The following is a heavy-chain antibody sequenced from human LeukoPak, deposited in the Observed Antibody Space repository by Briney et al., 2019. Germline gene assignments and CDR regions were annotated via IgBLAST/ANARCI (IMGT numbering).Heavy chain of an antibody. J-gene: IGHJ6*02. Sequence: GGSLRLSCTASGFTFXXYAMSWFRQAPGXXXXXXXXXXXXAYXXXXEXXXXXXXRFTXSRDDSKSIAYLQMNSLKTEDTAVYYXTRXTVTTLNFSYGMDVWGQGTTVTVSS. CDR3: TRXTVTTLNFSYGMDV. V-gene: IGHV3-49*03. D-gene: IGHD4-17*01. CDR2: XXXXAYXXXX. CDR1: GFTFXXYA.